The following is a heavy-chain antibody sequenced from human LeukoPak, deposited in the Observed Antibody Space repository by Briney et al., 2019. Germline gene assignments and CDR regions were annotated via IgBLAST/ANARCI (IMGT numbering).Heavy chain of an antibody. CDR3: ARDPFSLGFFDY. CDR2: IYYSGST. Sequence: SETLSLTCAVSGGSISSGGYYWSWIRQHPGKGLEWIGYIYYSGSTYYNPSLKSRVTISVDTSKNQFSLKLSSVTAADTAVYYCARDPFSLGFFDYWGQGTLVTVSS. J-gene: IGHJ4*02. CDR1: GGSISSGGYY. D-gene: IGHD2-15*01. V-gene: IGHV4-31*11.